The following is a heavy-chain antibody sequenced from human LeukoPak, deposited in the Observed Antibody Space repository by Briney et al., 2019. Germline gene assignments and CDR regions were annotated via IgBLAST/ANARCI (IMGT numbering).Heavy chain of an antibody. V-gene: IGHV4-59*01. CDR2: IYYSGST. Sequence: PSETLSLTCTVSGGSISSYCWSWIRQPPGKGLEWIGYIYYSGSTNYNPSLKSRVTISVDTSKNQFSLKLSSVTAADTAVYYCARAPLLLWFEELTSTNYFDYWGQGTLVTVSS. CDR1: GGSISSYC. D-gene: IGHD3-10*01. CDR3: ARAPLLLWFEELTSTNYFDY. J-gene: IGHJ4*02.